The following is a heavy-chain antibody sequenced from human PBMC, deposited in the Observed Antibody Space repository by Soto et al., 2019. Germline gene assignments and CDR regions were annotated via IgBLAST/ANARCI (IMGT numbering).Heavy chain of an antibody. CDR2: ISGSGGST. V-gene: IGHV3-23*01. CDR1: GFTLSSYA. Sequence: GGSLRLSCAASGFTLSSYAMSWVRQAPGKGLEWVSAISGSGGSTYYADSVKGRFTISRDNSKNTLYLQMNSLRAEDTAVYYCAKDLGYSSSLNWFDPWGQGTLVTVSS. J-gene: IGHJ5*02. CDR3: AKDLGYSSSLNWFDP. D-gene: IGHD6-6*01.